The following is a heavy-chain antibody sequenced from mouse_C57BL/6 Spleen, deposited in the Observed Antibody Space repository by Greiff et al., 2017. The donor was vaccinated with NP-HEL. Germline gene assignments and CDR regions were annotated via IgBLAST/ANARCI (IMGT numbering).Heavy chain of an antibody. CDR1: GYAFTNYL. Sequence: QVQLQQPGAELVRPGTSVKVSCKASGYAFTNYLIEWVKQRPGQGLEWIGVINPGSGGTNYNEKFKGKATLTADKSSSTAYMQLSSLTSEDSAVYFCARDNYGPLYAMDYWGQGTSVTVSS. J-gene: IGHJ4*01. CDR2: INPGSGGT. CDR3: ARDNYGPLYAMDY. V-gene: IGHV1-54*01. D-gene: IGHD1-1*01.